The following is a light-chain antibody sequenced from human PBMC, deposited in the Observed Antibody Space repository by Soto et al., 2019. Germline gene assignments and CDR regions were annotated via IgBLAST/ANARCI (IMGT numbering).Light chain of an antibody. J-gene: IGLJ1*01. V-gene: IGLV2-23*02. CDR1: SSDVGRYNL. CDR2: EVS. CDR3: CSYAGSSTFFYV. Sequence: QSVLTQPASVSGSPGQSITISCTGTSSDVGRYNLVSWYQQHPGKAPKLMIYEVSKRPSGVSNRFSGSKSGKTASLTISGLQSEVEADYYCCSYAGSSTFFYVFGTGTKVTVL.